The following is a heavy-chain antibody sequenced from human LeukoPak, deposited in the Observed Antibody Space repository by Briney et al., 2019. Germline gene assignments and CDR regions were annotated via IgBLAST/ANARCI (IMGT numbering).Heavy chain of an antibody. J-gene: IGHJ3*02. CDR1: GFTFNNYW. V-gene: IGHV3-74*03. D-gene: IGHD2-15*01. CDR2: INSDGSST. Sequence: GGSLRLSCVVSGFTFNNYWMHWVRQAPGKGLVWVSRINSDGSSTTYADSVKGRFTISRDNAKNSLYLQMNSLRAEDTAIYYCAREAVVAGTDDASDIWGRGTMVTVSS. CDR3: AREAVVAGTDDASDI.